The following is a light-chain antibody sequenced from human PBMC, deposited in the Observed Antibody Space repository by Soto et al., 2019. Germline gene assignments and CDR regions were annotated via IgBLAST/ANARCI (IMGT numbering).Light chain of an antibody. CDR2: GIY. CDR1: QVLGTN. J-gene: IGKJ5*01. Sequence: EIVMTQSPGTLSVSPGETATLSCRASQVLGTNLAWYQQKPGQSPTLLIYGIYIRATGVPVRFTGSGSGTGFTLTITSLQSEDFATYYCQQYNYWPPITFGQGTRLEIK. CDR3: QQYNYWPPIT. V-gene: IGKV3-15*01.